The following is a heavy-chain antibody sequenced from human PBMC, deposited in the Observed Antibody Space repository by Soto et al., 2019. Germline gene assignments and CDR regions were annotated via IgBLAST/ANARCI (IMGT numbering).Heavy chain of an antibody. CDR2: ISGSGGTT. CDR1: GFDFTADA. Sequence: GTSLIRPCEAPGFDFTADARSWVRHAPEKGLEWVSSISGSGGTTYYADSVKGRFTISRDNSKNTLYLQMNSLRAEDTAIYHCAKDRTSSGTTVRFDPWGQGALVTVSS. V-gene: IGHV3-23*01. J-gene: IGHJ5*02. D-gene: IGHD1-1*01. CDR3: AKDRTSSGTTVRFDP.